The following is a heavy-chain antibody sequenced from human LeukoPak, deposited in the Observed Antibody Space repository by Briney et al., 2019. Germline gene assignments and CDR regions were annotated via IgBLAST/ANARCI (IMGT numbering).Heavy chain of an antibody. V-gene: IGHV5-10-1*01. Sequence: GESLKISCKGSGYSFISYWISWVRQMPGKGLEWMGRIDPSDSYTNYSPSFQGHVTISADKSFSTAYLQWSSLKASDTAMYYCARRVAYNYFDYWGQGTLVTVSS. J-gene: IGHJ4*02. CDR3: ARRVAYNYFDY. D-gene: IGHD4-11*01. CDR1: GYSFISYW. CDR2: IDPSDSYT.